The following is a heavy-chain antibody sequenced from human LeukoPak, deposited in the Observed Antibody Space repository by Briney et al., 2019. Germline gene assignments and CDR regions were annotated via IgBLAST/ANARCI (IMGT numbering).Heavy chain of an antibody. CDR1: GDSVSSDNAA. D-gene: IGHD6-13*01. V-gene: IGHV6-1*01. CDR3: ERVRGVATTKRTFFDT. CDR2: TYYRSKWYN. Sequence: QTLSLTCAISGDSVSSDNAAWNWIRQSPSRGLEWLGRTYYRSKWYNDYARSVKSRITINADTSKNRFSLQLNSVTPEDPAVYYCERVRGVATTKRTFFDTWGQGTRVTVSS. J-gene: IGHJ5*02.